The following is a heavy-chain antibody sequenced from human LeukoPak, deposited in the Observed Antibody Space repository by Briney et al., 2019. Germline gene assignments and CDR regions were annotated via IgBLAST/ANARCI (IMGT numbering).Heavy chain of an antibody. J-gene: IGHJ4*02. CDR1: GYTFTSYG. Sequence: ASVKVTCKASGYTFTSYGISWVRQAPGQGLEWMGWINSYKGTTNSAQKLQGRVTMTTDTSTSTADMELRSLRSDDTAVYYCARVDHSSTWYHVDYWGQGTLVTVPS. V-gene: IGHV1-18*01. D-gene: IGHD6-13*01. CDR2: INSYKGTT. CDR3: ARVDHSSTWYHVDY.